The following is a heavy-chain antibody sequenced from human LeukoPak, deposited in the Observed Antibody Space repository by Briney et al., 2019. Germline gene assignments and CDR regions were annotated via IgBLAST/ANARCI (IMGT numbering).Heavy chain of an antibody. CDR1: GFTFNNYV. Sequence: GGSLRLSCAASGFTFNNYVMNWVRQAPGKGLEWVSYISSSSSTIYYADAVKGRFTISRDNAKNSLYLQMNSLRAEDTAVYYCARSVDIDYWGQGTLVTVSS. CDR3: ARSVDIDY. CDR2: ISSSSSTI. V-gene: IGHV3-48*01. D-gene: IGHD5-12*01. J-gene: IGHJ4*02.